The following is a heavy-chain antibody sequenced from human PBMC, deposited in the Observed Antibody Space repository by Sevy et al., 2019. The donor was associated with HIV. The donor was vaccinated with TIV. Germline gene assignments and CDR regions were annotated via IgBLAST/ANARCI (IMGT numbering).Heavy chain of an antibody. D-gene: IGHD1-26*01. V-gene: IGHV1-46*01. CDR2: IDPSGST. J-gene: IGHJ6*02. Sequence: ASVKVSCKASGYTFITYYVHWVRQAPGQGLEWMGLIDPSGSTRYAQKFQGRVSMTGDTSTTTVYMELSSLTSEDTAVYYCARDRELSGSYLEYYYYAMDVWGQRTTVTVSS. CDR3: ARDRELSGSYLEYYYYAMDV. CDR1: GYTFITYY.